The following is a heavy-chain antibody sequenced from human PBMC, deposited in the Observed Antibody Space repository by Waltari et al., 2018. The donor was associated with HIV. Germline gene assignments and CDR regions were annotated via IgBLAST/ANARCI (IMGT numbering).Heavy chain of an antibody. V-gene: IGHV2-26*01. Sequence: QVTLKESGPVLVKPTETLTLTCTVSGFSLSNARMGVSWIRQPPGKALEWLTHIFSNDAKSYSTSLKTKLTISKDTSKSQVVLTMTNMDPVDTATYYCARILRSGYDIFDAFDMWGQGTMVTVSS. CDR1: GFSLSNARMG. D-gene: IGHD5-12*01. CDR3: ARILRSGYDIFDAFDM. CDR2: IFSNDAK. J-gene: IGHJ3*02.